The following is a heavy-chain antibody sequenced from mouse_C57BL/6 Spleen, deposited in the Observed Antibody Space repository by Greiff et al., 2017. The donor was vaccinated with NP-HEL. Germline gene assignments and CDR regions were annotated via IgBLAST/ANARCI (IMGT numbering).Heavy chain of an antibody. CDR2: ISSGSSTI. V-gene: IGHV5-17*01. Sequence: EVKVVESGGGLVKPGGSLKLSCAASGFTFSDYGMHWVRQAPEKGLEWVAYISSGSSTIYYADTVKGRFTISRDNAKNTLFLQMTSLRSEDTAMYYCARGWLPHYYAMDYWGQGTSVTVSS. CDR3: ARGWLPHYYAMDY. J-gene: IGHJ4*01. CDR1: GFTFSDYG. D-gene: IGHD2-2*01.